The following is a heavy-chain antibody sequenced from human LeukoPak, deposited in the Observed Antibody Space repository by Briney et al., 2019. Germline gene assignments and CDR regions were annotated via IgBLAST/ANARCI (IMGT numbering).Heavy chain of an antibody. Sequence: SVKVSRKASGGTFSSYAISWVRQAPGQGLEWMGRIIPILGIANYAQKFQGRVTITADKSTSTAYMELSSLRSEDTAVYYCARDAGYCSSTSCYEDYYYGMDVWGQGPTVTVSS. CDR2: IIPILGIA. D-gene: IGHD2-2*01. V-gene: IGHV1-69*04. CDR1: GGTFSSYA. CDR3: ARDAGYCSSTSCYEDYYYGMDV. J-gene: IGHJ6*02.